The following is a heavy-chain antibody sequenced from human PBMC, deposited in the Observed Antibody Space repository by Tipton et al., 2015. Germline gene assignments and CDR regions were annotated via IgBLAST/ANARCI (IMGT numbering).Heavy chain of an antibody. CDR3: ARGRSVDFDS. Sequence: SLRLSCVASGFTFSTAWMHWVRQAPGKGLVWVSRIYSDSSTISYADSVKGRFTISRDNAKNTLFLQMNSLRAEDTAMYYCARGRSVDFDSSGQGTLVTGSP. V-gene: IGHV3-74*01. CDR1: GFTFSTAW. J-gene: IGHJ4*02. CDR2: IYSDSSTI.